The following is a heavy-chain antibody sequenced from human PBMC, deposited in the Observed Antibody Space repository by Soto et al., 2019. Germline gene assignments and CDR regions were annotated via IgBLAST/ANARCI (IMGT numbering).Heavy chain of an antibody. J-gene: IGHJ3*02. Sequence: QVQLQESGPGLVKPSETLSLTCTVSGGSINSYYWSWIRQPPGKGLEWIGYIYYSGSTNYNPSLKRRATISADTSKNQITLKLSSVTAADTAVYYCARVPWQWLGGYAFDIWGQGTMVTVSS. V-gene: IGHV4-59*01. CDR2: IYYSGST. D-gene: IGHD6-19*01. CDR1: GGSINSYY. CDR3: ARVPWQWLGGYAFDI.